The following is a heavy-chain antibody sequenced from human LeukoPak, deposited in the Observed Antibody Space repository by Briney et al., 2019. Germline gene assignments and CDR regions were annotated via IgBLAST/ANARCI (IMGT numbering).Heavy chain of an antibody. V-gene: IGHV3-48*03. CDR3: ARTENGDYDY. CDR2: ISSSGSTI. D-gene: IGHD4-17*01. CDR1: GFTFSSYE. J-gene: IGHJ4*02. Sequence: GGSLRLSCAASGFTFSSYEMNWVRQAPGKGLEWVSYISSSGSTIYYADSVKGRFTISRDNAKNSLYLQMHSLRVEDTAVYYCARTENGDYDYWGQGTLVTVSS.